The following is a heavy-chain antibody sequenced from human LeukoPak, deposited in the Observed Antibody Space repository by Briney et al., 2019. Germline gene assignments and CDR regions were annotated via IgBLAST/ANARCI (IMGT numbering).Heavy chain of an antibody. D-gene: IGHD3-3*01. Sequence: PGGSLRLSCAASGFIFGDDAMSWVRQAPGKGLEWVAVISYDGSNKYYADSVKGRFTISRDNSKNTLYLQMNSLRAEDTAVYYCARVEPYYDFWNGYSYHTDYWGQGTLVTVSS. CDR2: ISYDGSNK. CDR3: ARVEPYYDFWNGYSYHTDY. V-gene: IGHV3-30-3*01. CDR1: GFIFGDDA. J-gene: IGHJ4*02.